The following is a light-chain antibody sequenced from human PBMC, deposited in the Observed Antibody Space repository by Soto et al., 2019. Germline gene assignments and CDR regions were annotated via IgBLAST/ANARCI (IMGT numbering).Light chain of an antibody. J-gene: IGKJ4*01. V-gene: IGKV3-15*01. CDR2: GAS. CDR1: QSVSSN. Sequence: ERGMTQSPATLSVARGERAALSCRASQSVSSNLAWYQQKPGQAPRLLIYGASTRATGIPARFSGSGSGTEFTLTISSLQSEDFAVYYCQQYNNWPLTFGGGTKVDIK. CDR3: QQYNNWPLT.